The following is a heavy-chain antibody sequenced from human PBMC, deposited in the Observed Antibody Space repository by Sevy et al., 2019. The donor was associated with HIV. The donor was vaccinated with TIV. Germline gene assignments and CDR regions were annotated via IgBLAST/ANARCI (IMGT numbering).Heavy chain of an antibody. CDR3: AKGRNLLLRFLEWLLVPSDY. V-gene: IGHV3-23*01. J-gene: IGHJ4*02. CDR1: GFTFSSYA. Sequence: GGSLRLSCAASGFTFSSYAMSWVRQAPGKGLEWVSAISGRGGSTYYADSGKGRFTISRDNSKNTLYLQMNSLRAEDTAVYYCAKGRNLLLRFLEWLLVPSDYWGQGTLVTVSS. D-gene: IGHD3-3*01. CDR2: ISGRGGST.